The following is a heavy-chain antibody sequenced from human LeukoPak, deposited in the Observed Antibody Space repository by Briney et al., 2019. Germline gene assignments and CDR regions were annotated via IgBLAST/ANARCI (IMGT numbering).Heavy chain of an antibody. V-gene: IGHV3-66*01. CDR1: GFTVSSNY. CDR3: ARDRLHYDSLTGYPAD. CDR2: IYSGGST. J-gene: IGHJ4*02. Sequence: PGGSLRLSCADSGFTVSSNYMRWVRQAPGKGLEWASVIYSGGSTHYADSVKGRFTISRDNSKNTLYLQMSSLRAEDTAVYYCARDRLHYDSLTGYPADWGQGTLVTVSS. D-gene: IGHD3-9*01.